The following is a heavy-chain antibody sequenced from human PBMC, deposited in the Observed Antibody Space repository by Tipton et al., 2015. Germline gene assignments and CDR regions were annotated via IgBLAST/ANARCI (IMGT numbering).Heavy chain of an antibody. CDR1: GGSISSGGYY. V-gene: IGHV4-31*03. D-gene: IGHD6-19*01. CDR2: IYYTGST. Sequence: TLSLNCTVSGGSISSGGYYWSWIRQHPGKGLEWIGYIYYTGSTYYNPSLKSRVTISIDTSNNYFSLKLNSVTAADTAVYYCARGEVSWLDHGFDYWGQGTLVTVSS. J-gene: IGHJ4*02. CDR3: ARGEVSWLDHGFDY.